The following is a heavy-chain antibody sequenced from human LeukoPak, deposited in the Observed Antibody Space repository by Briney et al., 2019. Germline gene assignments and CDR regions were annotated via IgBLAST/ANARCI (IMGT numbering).Heavy chain of an antibody. V-gene: IGHV3-11*04. CDR2: ISSSCCNI. CDR3: ARDKDGYNAFDY. J-gene: IGHJ4*02. CDR1: GFTFSDYY. D-gene: IGHD5-24*01. Sequence: KPGGSLRLSCAASGFTFSDYYMSWIRQAPGKGLEWVSYISSSCCNIFYADSVKGRFTISRDSAKHSVYLQMNSLRAGDTAVYFCARDKDGYNAFDYWGQGTLVTVSS.